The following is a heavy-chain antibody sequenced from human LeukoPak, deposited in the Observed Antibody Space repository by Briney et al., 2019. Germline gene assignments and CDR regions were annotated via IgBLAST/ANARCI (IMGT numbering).Heavy chain of an antibody. CDR1: VFTYSSYG. J-gene: IGHJ4*02. CDR2: IRYDGSNK. D-gene: IGHD6-13*01. Sequence: PGGSLRLSCAASVFTYSSYGTHWARQARGKALEGVAFIRYDGSNKYYAGSVKGRFTNSRDNSKNTLYLQMNSLRAEDAAVYYCAKDVRLYLYSTTSYYFDYWGQGTLVTVSS. V-gene: IGHV3-30*02. CDR3: AKDVRLYLYSTTSYYFDY.